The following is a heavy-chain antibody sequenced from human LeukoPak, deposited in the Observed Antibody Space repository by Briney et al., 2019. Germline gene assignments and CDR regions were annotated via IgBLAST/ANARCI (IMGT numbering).Heavy chain of an antibody. CDR3: ARGAAVALEL. CDR1: GFTLIDYN. Sequence: GGSLRLSRGASGFTLIDYNMHWGRQAPGRGLEYGAFIQFDGTTEYYTDSVKGRFTMSRDKSKNTLYLQMNSLRGGDTAVYYCARGAAVALELWGQGTLVTVSS. CDR2: IQFDGTTE. D-gene: IGHD6-19*01. J-gene: IGHJ4*02. V-gene: IGHV3-30*02.